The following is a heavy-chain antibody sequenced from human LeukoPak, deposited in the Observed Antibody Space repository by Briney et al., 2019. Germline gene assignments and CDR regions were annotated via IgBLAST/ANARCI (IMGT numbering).Heavy chain of an antibody. J-gene: IGHJ4*02. CDR1: GFNFNNYA. D-gene: IGHD1-26*01. CDR3: ARDWEGPLGYFDY. V-gene: IGHV3-21*01. Sequence: GGSLRLSCSASGFNFNNYAMNWVRQAPGKGLEWVSSISSGSSYIYYADSLKGRFTISRDNAKNSLNLQMNSLRAEDTAVYYCARDWEGPLGYFDYWGQGTLVTVSS. CDR2: ISSGSSYI.